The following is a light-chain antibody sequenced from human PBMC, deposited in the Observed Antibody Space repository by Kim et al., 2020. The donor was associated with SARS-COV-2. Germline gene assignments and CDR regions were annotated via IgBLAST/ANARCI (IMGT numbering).Light chain of an antibody. CDR1: SSNIGAGYD. Sequence: QSVLTQPPSVSGAPGQRVTISCTRSSSNIGAGYDVHWYQQLPGTAPKLLIYGNSNRPSGVPDRFSGSKSGTSASLAITGFQAEDEADYYCQSYDSSLSGVVFGGGTQLTVL. CDR2: GNS. V-gene: IGLV1-40*01. J-gene: IGLJ2*01. CDR3: QSYDSSLSGVV.